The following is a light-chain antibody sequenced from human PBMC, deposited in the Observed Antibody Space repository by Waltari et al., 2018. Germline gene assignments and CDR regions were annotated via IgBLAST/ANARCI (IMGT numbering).Light chain of an antibody. CDR1: QSVLYSSNNKNY. CDR3: QQYYSPPSFT. Sequence: DIVMTQSPDSLAVSLGERATINCKSSQSVLYSSNNKNYLAWYQQKPGQPPKLLIYWASPRESGVPDRFSGSGSGTDFTLTSSSLQAEDVAVYYCQQYYSPPSFTFGQGTKVEI. J-gene: IGKJ2*01. CDR2: WAS. V-gene: IGKV4-1*01.